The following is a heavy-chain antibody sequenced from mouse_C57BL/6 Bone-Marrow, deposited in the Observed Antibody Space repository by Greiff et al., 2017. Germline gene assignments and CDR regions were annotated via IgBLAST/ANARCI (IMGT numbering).Heavy chain of an antibody. CDR1: GFSLTSYG. CDR2: IWGGGST. J-gene: IGHJ4*01. Sequence: VQLQQSGPGLVAPSQSLSITCTVSGFSLTSYGVDWVRQPPGKGLEWLGVIWGGGSTNYNSALMSRLSISKDNSKRQVFLKMNSLQTDDTAMYYCATLYGRSLRDAMDYWGQGTSVTVSS. CDR3: ATLYGRSLRDAMDY. V-gene: IGHV2-9*01. D-gene: IGHD1-1*01.